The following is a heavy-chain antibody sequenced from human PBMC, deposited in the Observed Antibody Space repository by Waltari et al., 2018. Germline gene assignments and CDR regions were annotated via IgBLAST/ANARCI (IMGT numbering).Heavy chain of an antibody. J-gene: IGHJ3*01. D-gene: IGHD5-12*01. CDR2: LFYDGGT. V-gene: IGHV4-39*01. CDR3: ATYIGASVGTAAFDV. Sequence: GGFRQPPGQVLKGMATLFYDGGTYSSPSLESRVTVSRDTSKNQLSLKLVSVTAADTAVYYCATYIGASVGTAAFDVWGQGTMVTVSS.